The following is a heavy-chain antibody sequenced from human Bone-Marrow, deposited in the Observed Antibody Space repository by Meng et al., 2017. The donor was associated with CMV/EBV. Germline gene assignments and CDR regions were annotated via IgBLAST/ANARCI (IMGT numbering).Heavy chain of an antibody. CDR3: AREKTYYYDSSGYYGPY. J-gene: IGHJ1*01. Sequence: GESLKISCAASGFTFSSYSMNWVRQAPGKGLEWVSSISSSSSYIYYAGSVKGRFTISRDNAKNSLYLQMNSLRAEDTAVYYCAREKTYYYDSSGYYGPYWGQGTLVTVSS. CDR2: ISSSSSYI. D-gene: IGHD3-22*01. CDR1: GFTFSSYS. V-gene: IGHV3-21*01.